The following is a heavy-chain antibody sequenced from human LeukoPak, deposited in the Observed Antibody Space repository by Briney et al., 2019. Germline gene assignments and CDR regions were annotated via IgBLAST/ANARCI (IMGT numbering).Heavy chain of an antibody. Sequence: RTGGSLRLSCAASGFTVSSNYMSWVRQAPGKGLEGVSVIYSGGSTYYADSVKGRFTISRDNSTNTLYLQMNSLRAEDTAVYYCARESGGSSLAFDYWGQGTLVTVSS. CDR2: IYSGGST. D-gene: IGHD6-6*01. J-gene: IGHJ4*02. CDR3: ARESGGSSLAFDY. CDR1: GFTVSSNY. V-gene: IGHV3-66*02.